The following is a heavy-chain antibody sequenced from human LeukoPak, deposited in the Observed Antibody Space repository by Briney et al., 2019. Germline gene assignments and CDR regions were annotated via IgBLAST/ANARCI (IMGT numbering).Heavy chain of an antibody. D-gene: IGHD3-10*01. CDR2: IYYSGST. J-gene: IGHJ4*01. CDR1: GGSISSGDYY. CDR3: VREMTLXXRXXDYFD. V-gene: IGHV4-30-4*08. Sequence: SQTLSLTCTVSGGSISSGDYYWSWIRQPPGKGLEWIGYIYYSGSTYYNRSLKSRVTISVDTSNNQFSLKLSSVPAAETTVYYCVREMTLXXRXXDYFD.